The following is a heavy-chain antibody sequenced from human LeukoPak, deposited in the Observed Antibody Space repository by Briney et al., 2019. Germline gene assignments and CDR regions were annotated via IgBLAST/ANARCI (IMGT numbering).Heavy chain of an antibody. CDR1: GFTVSSHF. J-gene: IGHJ4*02. D-gene: IGHD3-9*01. CDR2: IYSGGST. Sequence: PGGSLRLSCAASGFTVSSHFMSWVRQAPGKGLEWVSVIYSGGSTYYADSVKGRFTIPRDNSKNTLYLQMNSLRVEDTAVYYCALGLVTDYWGQGTLVTVSS. V-gene: IGHV3-66*01. CDR3: ALGLVTDY.